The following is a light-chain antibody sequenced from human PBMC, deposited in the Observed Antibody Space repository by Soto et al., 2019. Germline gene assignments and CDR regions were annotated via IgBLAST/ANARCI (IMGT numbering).Light chain of an antibody. Sequence: DIQLTQSPSFLSAFVGDRVTITCRASQAINTYLACYQQKPGKAPKLLIYAASTLQSGIPSRFSGSGSGTDFTLTINTLQPEDFATYFCQHLTGYPITFGHVTRLEIK. V-gene: IGKV1-9*01. CDR1: QAINTY. CDR3: QHLTGYPIT. J-gene: IGKJ5*01. CDR2: AAS.